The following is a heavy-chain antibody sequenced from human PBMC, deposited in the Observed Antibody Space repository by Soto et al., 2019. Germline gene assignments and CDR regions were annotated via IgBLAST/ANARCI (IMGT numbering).Heavy chain of an antibody. J-gene: IGHJ4*02. CDR1: GSTFPSST. CDR2: INAHNGNT. Sequence: QVQLVQSGAEVTKPGASVNVSCKASGSTFPSSTVSWVRQAPGQGLEWMGWINAHNGNTKYAQKLQGRLTMNTDTSAGTGSMELRSLRSDDKAIYFYAIAEDGDPDYWGQGTLVTVS. CDR3: AIAEDGDPDY. D-gene: IGHD4-17*01. V-gene: IGHV1-18*01.